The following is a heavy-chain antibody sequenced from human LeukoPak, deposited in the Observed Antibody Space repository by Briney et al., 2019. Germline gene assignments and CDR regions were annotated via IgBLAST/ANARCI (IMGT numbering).Heavy chain of an antibody. CDR1: GFRFTSYD. J-gene: IGHJ5*02. V-gene: IGHV1-8*01. Sequence: GASVKVSCKASGFRFTSYDINWVRQASGQGVEWMGWMNPNNGNTGYAQKFQGRVTMTRDTSISTAYMELRDLTSEDTAVYYCVRDGEGVAISVNYWFDPWGQRTLVTVSS. CDR3: VRDGEGVAISVNYWFDP. CDR2: MNPNNGNT. D-gene: IGHD3-10*01.